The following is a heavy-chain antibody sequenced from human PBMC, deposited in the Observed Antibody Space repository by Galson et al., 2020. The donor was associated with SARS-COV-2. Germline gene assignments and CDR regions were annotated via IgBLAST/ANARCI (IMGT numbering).Heavy chain of an antibody. V-gene: IGHV3-74*01. CDR1: GFTFSTYS. D-gene: IGHD7-27*01. CDR2: IYSEGSST. Sequence: GGSLRLSCAASGFTFSTYSMNWVRQAPGKGLVWVSRIYSEGSSTSYADSVKGRFTISGDNAKNTLYLQMNSLRAEDTAVYYCARGDMGNDYFDYWGQGTLVTVSS. CDR3: ARGDMGNDYFDY. J-gene: IGHJ4*02.